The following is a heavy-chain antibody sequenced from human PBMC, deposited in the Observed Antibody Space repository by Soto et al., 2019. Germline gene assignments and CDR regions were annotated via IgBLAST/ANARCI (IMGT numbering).Heavy chain of an antibody. D-gene: IGHD1-26*01. J-gene: IGHJ4*02. CDR3: ARDGWAY. CDR1: GFTFSSYV. CDR2: MSYDESNK. V-gene: IGHV3-30-3*01. Sequence: QVQLVESGGGVVQPARSMTLSGAASGFTFSSYVMHCVHRAPGSGPERLAVMSYDESNKYYADSVKGRFTISRDNSKNSLYLQMNSLRPEGTALYDGARDGWAYWGQGTLVIVSS.